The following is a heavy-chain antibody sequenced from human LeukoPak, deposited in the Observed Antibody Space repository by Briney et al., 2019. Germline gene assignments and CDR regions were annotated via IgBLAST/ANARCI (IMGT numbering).Heavy chain of an antibody. CDR2: IYYSGST. J-gene: IGHJ4*02. CDR1: GGSISSYY. D-gene: IGHD5-18*01. Sequence: SETLSLTCTASGGSISSYYWSWIRQPPGRGLEWIGYIYYSGSTNYNPSLKSRVTISVDTSKNQFSLKLSSVTAADAAVYYCARGSSQLWDHWGQGTLVTVSS. V-gene: IGHV4-59*01. CDR3: ARGSSQLWDH.